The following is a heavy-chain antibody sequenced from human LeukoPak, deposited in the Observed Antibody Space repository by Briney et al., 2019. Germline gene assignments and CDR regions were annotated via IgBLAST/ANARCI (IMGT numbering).Heavy chain of an antibody. V-gene: IGHV1-18*01. CDR3: ARAGSFVEYYDFWSGYYFDY. Sequence: ASVKVSCKASGYTFTSYGISWVRQAPGQGLEWMGWISAYNGNTNYAQKLQGRVTMTTDTSTSTAYMELRSLRSDDTAVYYCARAGSFVEYYDFWSGYYFDYWGQGTLVTVSS. CDR1: GYTFTSYG. CDR2: ISAYNGNT. J-gene: IGHJ4*02. D-gene: IGHD3-3*01.